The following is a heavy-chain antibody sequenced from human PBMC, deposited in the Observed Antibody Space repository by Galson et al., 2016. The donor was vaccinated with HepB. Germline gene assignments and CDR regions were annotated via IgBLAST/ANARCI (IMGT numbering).Heavy chain of an antibody. CDR3: ARRGVYCSSTSCYGLEFDY. Sequence: SLRLSCAASGFTFSDYSMNWIRQAPGKGLQWVSFISSRGTYTKYADSVKGRFTISRDNARNSLFLQMNSIRDEDTAVYYCARRGVYCSSTSCYGLEFDYWGQGTLVTVSS. CDR2: ISSRGTYT. CDR1: GFTFSDYS. V-gene: IGHV3-11*06. D-gene: IGHD2-2*01. J-gene: IGHJ4*02.